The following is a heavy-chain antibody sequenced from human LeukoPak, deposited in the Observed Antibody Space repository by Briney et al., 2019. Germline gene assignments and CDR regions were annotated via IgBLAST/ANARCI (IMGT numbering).Heavy chain of an antibody. J-gene: IGHJ4*02. CDR1: GFTFSTSG. CDR2: IRNDGNKK. Sequence: GGSLRLSCVASGFTFSTSGIHWVRQSPGKGLDWVAFIRNDGNKKNYAESVKGRFTISSDNSKNTLYLQMDSLSAEDTAVYYCVKVDTWGQGTLVTVSS. V-gene: IGHV3-30*02. D-gene: IGHD5-18*01. CDR3: VKVDT.